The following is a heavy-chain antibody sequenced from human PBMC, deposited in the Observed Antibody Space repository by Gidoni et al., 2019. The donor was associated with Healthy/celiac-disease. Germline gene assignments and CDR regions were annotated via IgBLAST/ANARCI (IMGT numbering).Heavy chain of an antibody. D-gene: IGHD6-6*01. Sequence: QVQLQESGPGLVKPSQTLSLTCAVSGGSISSGGYSWSWIRQPPGKGLEWIGYIYYSGSTYYNPSLKSRVTISVDTSKNQFSLKLSSVTAADTAVYYCARGGQLRVFDYWGQGTLVTVSS. V-gene: IGHV4-30-4*07. J-gene: IGHJ4*02. CDR1: GGSISSGGYS. CDR2: IYYSGST. CDR3: ARGGQLRVFDY.